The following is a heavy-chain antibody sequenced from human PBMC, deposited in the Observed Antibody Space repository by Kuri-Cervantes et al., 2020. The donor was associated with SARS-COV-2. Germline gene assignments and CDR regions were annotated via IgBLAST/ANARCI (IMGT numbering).Heavy chain of an antibody. CDR2: IYHSGST. V-gene: IGHV4-39*07. CDR3: ARAVTTYYYYYMDV. Sequence: SETLSLTCTVSGGSISSSSYYWGWIRQPPGKGLEWIGYIYHSGSTYYNPSLKSRVTISVDRSKSQFSLKLSSVTAADTAVYYCARAVTTYYYYYMDVWGKGTTVTVSS. CDR1: GGSISSSSYY. D-gene: IGHD4-11*01. J-gene: IGHJ6*03.